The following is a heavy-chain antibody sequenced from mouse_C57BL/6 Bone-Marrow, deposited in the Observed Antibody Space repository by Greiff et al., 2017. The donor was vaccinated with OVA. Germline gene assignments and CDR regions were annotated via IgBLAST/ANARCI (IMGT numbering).Heavy chain of an antibody. V-gene: IGHV5-6*02. J-gene: IGHJ2*01. CDR2: ISSGGSYT. CDR3: ASHYYGSSYDY. Sequence: DVKLVESGGVLVKPGGSLKLSCAASGFTFSSYGMSWVRQTPDKRLEWVATISSGGSYTYYPDSVKGRFTISRDNAKNTLYLQMSSLKSEDTAMYYCASHYYGSSYDYWGQGTTLTVSS. CDR1: GFTFSSYG. D-gene: IGHD1-1*01.